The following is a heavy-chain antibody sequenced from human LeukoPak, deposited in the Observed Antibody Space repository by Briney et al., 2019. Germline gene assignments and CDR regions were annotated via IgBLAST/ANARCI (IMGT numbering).Heavy chain of an antibody. V-gene: IGHV3-21*05. D-gene: IGHD1-20*01. CDR3: ARDHNWAFDS. CDR2: IGLASGFV. J-gene: IGHJ4*02. CDR1: GFTFSSSS. Sequence: GGSLRLSCAASGFTFSSSSMNWVRQAPGRGLEWISYIGLASGFVSYADSVKGRFSISSDTARNSVYLQMSSLRAEDTAVYYCARDHNWAFDSWGQGTLVTVSS.